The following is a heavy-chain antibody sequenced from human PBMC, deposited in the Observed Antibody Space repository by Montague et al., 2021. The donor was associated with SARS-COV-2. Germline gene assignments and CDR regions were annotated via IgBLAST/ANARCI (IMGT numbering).Heavy chain of an antibody. V-gene: IGHV4-31*03. Sequence: TLSLTCTVSGGSISSGGYYWSWIRQHPGKGLEWIGYIYYDGYTYYNPSLKSRVTISVDTSKNQFSLNLSSVTAAGTAVYYCARDAIGAAGGYGMGVWGQGTTVTVSS. CDR3: ARDAIGAAGGYGMGV. CDR1: GGSISSGGYY. J-gene: IGHJ6*02. CDR2: IYYDGYT. D-gene: IGHD2-2*01.